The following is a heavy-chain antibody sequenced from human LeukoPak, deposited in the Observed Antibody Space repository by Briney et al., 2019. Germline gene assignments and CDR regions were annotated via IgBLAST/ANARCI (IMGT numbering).Heavy chain of an antibody. CDR2: IYTSGST. CDR1: GVSITSGNYY. V-gene: IGHV4-61*02. CDR3: AKEMTTMDYFDF. D-gene: IGHD5-24*01. Sequence: SETLSLTCTVSGVSITSGNYYWSWIRQPAGKGLEWIGRIYTSGSTNYNPSLKSRVSMAVDTSKNQFSLKLTSMTAADTAVYYCAKEMTTMDYFDFWGQGTLVTVSS. J-gene: IGHJ4*02.